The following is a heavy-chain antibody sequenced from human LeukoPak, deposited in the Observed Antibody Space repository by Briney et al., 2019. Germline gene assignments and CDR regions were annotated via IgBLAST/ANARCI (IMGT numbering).Heavy chain of an antibody. CDR2: ISYDGSNK. CDR3: AKEAKVGAIDY. D-gene: IGHD1-26*01. Sequence: PGGSLRLSCAASGFTFSSYGMHWVRQAPGKGLEWVAVISYDGSNKYYADSVKGRFTISRDNSKNTLYLQMNSLRAEDTAVYYCAKEAKVGAIDYWGQGTPVTVSS. J-gene: IGHJ4*02. V-gene: IGHV3-30*18. CDR1: GFTFSSYG.